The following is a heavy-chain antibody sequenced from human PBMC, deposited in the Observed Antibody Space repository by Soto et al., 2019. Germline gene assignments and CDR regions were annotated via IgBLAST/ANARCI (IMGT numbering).Heavy chain of an antibody. D-gene: IGHD3-3*01. V-gene: IGHV3-11*01. J-gene: IGHJ6*03. CDR1: GFTFSHYY. CDR2: ISSSGSTI. Sequence: GGSLRLSCAASGFTFSHYYMSWIRQAPGKGKEWVSYISSSGSTIYYADSVKGRFTISRDNAKNSLYLQMNSLRAEDTAVYYCARTKSRILEWLPDAANYYYYMYVWGKGTTVTVSS. CDR3: ARTKSRILEWLPDAANYYYYMYV.